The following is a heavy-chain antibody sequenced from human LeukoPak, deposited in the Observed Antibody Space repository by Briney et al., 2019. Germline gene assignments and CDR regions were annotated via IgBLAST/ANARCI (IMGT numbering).Heavy chain of an antibody. J-gene: IGHJ5*02. CDR1: GYTFTAYA. Sequence: ASVKVSYKASGYTFTAYAMIWVRQAPGHGREWMGWINPNSGGTNYAQKFQGRVTMTRDTSISTAYMELSRLRSDDTAVYYCARVGYSYGYEESWFDPWGQGTLVTVSS. D-gene: IGHD5-18*01. V-gene: IGHV1-2*02. CDR2: INPNSGGT. CDR3: ARVGYSYGYEESWFDP.